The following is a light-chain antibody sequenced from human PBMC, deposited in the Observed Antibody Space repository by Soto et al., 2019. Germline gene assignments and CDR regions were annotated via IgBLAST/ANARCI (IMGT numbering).Light chain of an antibody. CDR3: QQYGSSPPYT. CDR1: QTFSFTY. V-gene: IGKV3-20*01. CDR2: DAS. Sequence: EIVLTQSPGTLSLSPGESATLSCRASQTFSFTYLAWYQQKPGQAPRLLIYDASIRATGIPERFSGSVSGTDFTLTIRRLEPEDFAVYYCQQYGSSPPYTFGQGTKLEIK. J-gene: IGKJ2*01.